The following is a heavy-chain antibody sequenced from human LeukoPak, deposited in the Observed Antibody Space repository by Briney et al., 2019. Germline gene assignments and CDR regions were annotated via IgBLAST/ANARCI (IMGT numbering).Heavy chain of an antibody. CDR1: VLIHSRYG. CDR3: ARDWGIAIGVPYFFDY. J-gene: IGHJ4*02. D-gene: IGHD6-19*01. Sequence: GGSLRLSCGASVLIHSRYGVHWLRQAPGKGLEWVAVLWSDGTTTYYRDSVKGRFTISRDNSNNTLYLQMNSLRAEDTAMYYCARDWGIAIGVPYFFDYWGQGTLVTVSS. V-gene: IGHV3-33*01. CDR2: LWSDGTTT.